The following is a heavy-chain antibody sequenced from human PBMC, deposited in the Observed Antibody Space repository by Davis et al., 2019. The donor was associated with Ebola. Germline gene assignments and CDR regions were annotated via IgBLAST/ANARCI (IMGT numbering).Heavy chain of an antibody. CDR1: GGSISSHY. CDR3: ARLTATREFDY. J-gene: IGHJ4*02. V-gene: IGHV4-59*08. CDR2: IYYSGST. D-gene: IGHD1-26*01. Sequence: PSETLSLTCTVSGGSISSHYWSWIRQPPGKGLEWIGYIYYSGSTNYNPSLKSRVTISVDTSRIQFSLKLRSVTAADTAVYYCARLTATREFDYWGQGTLVTVSS.